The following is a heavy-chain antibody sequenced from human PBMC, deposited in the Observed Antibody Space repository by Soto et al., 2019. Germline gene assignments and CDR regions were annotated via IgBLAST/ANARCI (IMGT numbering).Heavy chain of an antibody. CDR3: ARAYVTTPSPFDP. D-gene: IGHD4-17*01. J-gene: IGHJ5*02. CDR1: GFTVSSNY. CDR2: IYSGGST. Sequence: EVQLVESGGGLIQPGGSLRLSCAASGFTVSSNYMSWVRQAPGKGLEWVSVIYSGGSTYYADSVKGRFTISRDNAKNSLYLQMNSLRAEYTAVYYCARAYVTTPSPFDPWGQGTLVTVSS. V-gene: IGHV3-53*01.